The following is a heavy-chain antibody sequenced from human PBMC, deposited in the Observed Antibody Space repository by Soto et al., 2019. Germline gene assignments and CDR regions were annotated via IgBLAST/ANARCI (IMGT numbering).Heavy chain of an antibody. CDR1: GGSISSGDYY. J-gene: IGHJ4*02. V-gene: IGHV4-30-4*01. CDR3: ARSSYSGSYTFDY. D-gene: IGHD1-26*01. CDR2: IYYSGST. Sequence: SETLSLTCTVSGGSISSGDYYWSWIRQPPGKGLEWIGYIYYSGSTYYNPSLKSRVTISVDTSKNQFSLKLSSVTAADTAVYYCARSSYSGSYTFDYWGQGTLVTVSS.